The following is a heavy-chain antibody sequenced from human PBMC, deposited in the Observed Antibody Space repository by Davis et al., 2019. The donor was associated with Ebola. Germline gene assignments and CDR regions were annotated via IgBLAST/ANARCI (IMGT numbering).Heavy chain of an antibody. CDR2: VSGNNGKT. V-gene: IGHV1-18*01. CDR1: GYSFTHYS. J-gene: IGHJ3*02. Sequence: ASVKVSCKASGYSFTHYSFSWVRQAPGQGLEWMGWVSGNNGKTDYAQKFQGRVTMTTDTSTSTAYMELRSLTSDDTAVYYCAREIGVAIPGVMKDAFDIWGQGTEVTVSS. D-gene: IGHD2-2*01. CDR3: AREIGVAIPGVMKDAFDI.